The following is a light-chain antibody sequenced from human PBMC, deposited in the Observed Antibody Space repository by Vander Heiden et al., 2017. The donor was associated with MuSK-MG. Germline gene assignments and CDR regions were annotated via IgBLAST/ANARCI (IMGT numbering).Light chain of an antibody. CDR3: RQDKSSSPT. J-gene: IGKJ2*01. CDR1: QSISSW. V-gene: IGKV1-5*03. CDR2: KAS. Sequence: DIQMTQSPSTLSASVGDRVTITCRASQSISSWLAWYQQKPGKAPKLLIYKASSFLSGVPSTFSGRGSAREFTLSIISLLPDDFATSYCRQDKSSSPTFGEGTKLEIK.